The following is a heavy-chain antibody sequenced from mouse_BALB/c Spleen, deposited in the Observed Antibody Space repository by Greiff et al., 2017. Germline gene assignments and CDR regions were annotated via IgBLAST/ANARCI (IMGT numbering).Heavy chain of an antibody. J-gene: IGHJ4*01. CDR2: IRLKSNNYAT. CDR3: TRDDGLYAMDY. Sequence: EVKVVESGGGLVQPGGSMKLSCVASGFTFSNYWMNWVRQSPEKGLEWVAEIRLKSNNYATHYAESVKGRFTISRDDSKSSVYLQMNNLRAEDTGIYYCTRDDGLYAMDYWGQGTSVTVSS. V-gene: IGHV6-6*02. CDR1: GFTFSNYW. D-gene: IGHD3-1*01.